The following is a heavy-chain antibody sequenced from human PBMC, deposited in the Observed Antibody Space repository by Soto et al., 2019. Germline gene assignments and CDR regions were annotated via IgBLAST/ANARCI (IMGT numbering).Heavy chain of an antibody. J-gene: IGHJ4*02. CDR3: AAHGSGTSFYFDY. V-gene: IGHV3-23*01. CDR2: ISGSGVST. CDR1: GFTFSSYA. D-gene: IGHD3-10*01. Sequence: EVQLLESGGGLVQPGGSLRLSCAASGFTFSSYAMSWVRQAPGKGLEWVSGISGSGVSTYYADSVKGRFTISRDNSKDTLYLQMNSLRPEDTAVYYCAAHGSGTSFYFDYWGQGTLVTVSS.